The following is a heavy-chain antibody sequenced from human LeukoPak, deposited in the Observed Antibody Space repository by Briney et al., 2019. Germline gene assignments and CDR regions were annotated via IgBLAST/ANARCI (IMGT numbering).Heavy chain of an antibody. D-gene: IGHD2-21*02. CDR1: GGSISSGGYY. J-gene: IGHJ4*02. CDR2: IYYSGST. Sequence: PSETLSLTCTVSGGSISSGGYYWSWIRQHPGKGLEWIVYIYYSGSTYHNPSLKSRVTISVDTSKNQFSLKLSSVTAADTAVYYCARLNRVVTAIQGFDYWGQGTLVTVSS. CDR3: ARLNRVVTAIQGFDY. V-gene: IGHV4-31*03.